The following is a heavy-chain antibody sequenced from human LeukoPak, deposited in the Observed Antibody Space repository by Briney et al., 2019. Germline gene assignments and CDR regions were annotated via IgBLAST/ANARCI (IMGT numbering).Heavy chain of an antibody. CDR1: GFTFSSYA. D-gene: IGHD6-19*01. Sequence: GGSLRLSCAASGFTFSSYAMSWVRQAPGKGLEWVSAISGSGGSTYYADSVKGRFTISRDNSKNTLYLQMNSLRAEDTAVYYCAKDTLSGGWGGILYYFDFWGQGTLVTVSS. CDR3: AKDTLSGGWGGILYYFDF. J-gene: IGHJ4*02. CDR2: ISGSGGST. V-gene: IGHV3-23*01.